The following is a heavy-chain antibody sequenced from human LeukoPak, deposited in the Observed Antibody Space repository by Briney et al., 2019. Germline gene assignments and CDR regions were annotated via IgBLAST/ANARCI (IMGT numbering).Heavy chain of an antibody. CDR1: GFTFSSYA. CDR2: ISYDGSNK. CDR3: ARGSSGWYSYFDY. Sequence: GGSLRLSCAASGFTFSSYAMHWVRQAPGKGLEWVAVISYDGSNKYYADSVKGRFTISRDNSKNTLYLQMNSLSAEDTAVYYCARGSSGWYSYFDYWGQGTLVTVSS. J-gene: IGHJ4*02. V-gene: IGHV3-30-3*01. D-gene: IGHD6-19*01.